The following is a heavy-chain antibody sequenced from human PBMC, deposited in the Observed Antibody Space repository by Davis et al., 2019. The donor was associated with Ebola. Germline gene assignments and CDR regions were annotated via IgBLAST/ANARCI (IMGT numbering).Heavy chain of an antibody. J-gene: IGHJ4*02. CDR1: GFTLSTNA. D-gene: IGHD4-23*01. CDR3: ARALYGGNDY. Sequence: GESLKISCAASGFTLSTNAMSWVRQAPGEGLKWVSGIGSGTSGTHYADSVKGRFSISRDNSKNTLYLQMNSLRVEDTALYYCARALYGGNDYWGQGTLVTVSS. CDR2: IGSGTSGT. V-gene: IGHV3-23*01.